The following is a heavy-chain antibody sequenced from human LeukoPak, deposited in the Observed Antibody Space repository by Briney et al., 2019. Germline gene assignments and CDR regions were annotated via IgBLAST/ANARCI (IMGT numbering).Heavy chain of an antibody. CDR2: VNHSGST. CDR3: ARHIKDTAASDF. D-gene: IGHD2-2*01. Sequence: SETLSLTCAVYGGSLSGYYWSWIRQPPGKGLEWIGEVNHSGSTNYNPSLKSRVTISVDTSKNQFSLKLSSVTAADTAVYYCARHIKDTAASDFWGQGTLVTVS. CDR1: GGSLSGYY. V-gene: IGHV4-34*01. J-gene: IGHJ4*02.